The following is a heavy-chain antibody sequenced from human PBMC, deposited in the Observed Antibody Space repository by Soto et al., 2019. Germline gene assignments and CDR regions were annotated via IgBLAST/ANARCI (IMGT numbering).Heavy chain of an antibody. CDR1: GYSFTSYW. D-gene: IGHD1-7*01. V-gene: IGHV5-51*01. CDR2: IYPGDSDT. J-gene: IGHJ6*02. Sequence: GESLKISCKGSGYSFTSYWIGWVRQMPGKGLEWMGIIYPGDSDTRYSPSFQGQVTISADKSISTAYLQWSSLKASDTAMYYCARVLTGTTSYYYGMDVWGQGTTVTVSS. CDR3: ARVLTGTTSYYYGMDV.